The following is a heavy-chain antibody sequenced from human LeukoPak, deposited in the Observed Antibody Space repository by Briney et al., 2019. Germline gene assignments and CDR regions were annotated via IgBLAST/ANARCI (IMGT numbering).Heavy chain of an antibody. V-gene: IGHV4-59*01. Sequence: SETLSLTCTVSGGSISSGYWSWIRQPPGKGLEWIGYIYYSGSTNYNPSLKSRVTISVDTSKNQFSLKLSSVTAADTAVYYCARDGVNYYDISGYDIWGRGTLVTVSS. CDR1: GGSISSGY. J-gene: IGHJ4*02. CDR2: IYYSGST. D-gene: IGHD3-22*01. CDR3: ARDGVNYYDISGYDI.